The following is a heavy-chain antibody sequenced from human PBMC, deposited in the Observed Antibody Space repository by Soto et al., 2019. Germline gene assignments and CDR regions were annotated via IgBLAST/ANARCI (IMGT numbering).Heavy chain of an antibody. CDR2: MNPNRGNT. V-gene: IGHV1-8*01. D-gene: IGHD6-13*01. CDR3: ARGIRASAGIFGY. J-gene: IGHJ4*02. Sequence: GASVKVSGKASGYTFTSCDINWVRQGTGQGLEWMGWMNPNRGNTGYAQKFQGRVTMTRNPSTSTAYNELRSLRSEDTAHYYRARGIRASAGIFGYWGQGTLGTVCS. CDR1: GYTFTSCD.